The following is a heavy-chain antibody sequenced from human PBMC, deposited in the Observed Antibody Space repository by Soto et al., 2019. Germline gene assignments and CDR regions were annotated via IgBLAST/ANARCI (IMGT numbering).Heavy chain of an antibody. Sequence: ASVKVSCKASGYTFTTYGIGWLRQAPGKGLECVGWISAYNGNTNYAQNLQGRVTMTTDTSTTTAYMELRSLTSDDTAVYYCAWAPAITNWDTDYYFGYWGQGTLVTVSS. CDR2: ISAYNGNT. CDR1: GYTFTTYG. V-gene: IGHV1-18*01. J-gene: IGHJ4*02. D-gene: IGHD7-27*01. CDR3: AWAPAITNWDTDYYFGY.